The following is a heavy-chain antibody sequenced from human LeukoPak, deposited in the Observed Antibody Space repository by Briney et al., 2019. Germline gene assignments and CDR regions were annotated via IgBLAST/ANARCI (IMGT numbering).Heavy chain of an antibody. CDR2: INWNGGST. D-gene: IGHD5-18*01. CDR1: GFTFDDYG. J-gene: IGHJ4*02. CDR3: ARAGVGADTAMELGY. Sequence: PGGSLRLSCAASGFTFDDYGMSWVRQAPGKGLEWVSGINWNGGSTGSADSVKGRFTISRDNAKNSLYLQMNSLRAEDTALYYCARAGVGADTAMELGYWGQGTLVTVSS. V-gene: IGHV3-20*04.